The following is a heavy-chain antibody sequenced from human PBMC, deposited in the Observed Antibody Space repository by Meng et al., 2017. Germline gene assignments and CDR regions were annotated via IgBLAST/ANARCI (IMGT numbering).Heavy chain of an antibody. D-gene: IGHD5-24*01. V-gene: IGHV3-30*04. J-gene: IGHJ3*02. CDR3: ARDSGWLQFLSAFDI. CDR1: AFNFSSYA. CDR2: MSYDGGNK. Sequence: GESLKISCAASAFNFSSYAMHWVRQAPGKGLEWVAVMSYDGGNKYYADSVKGRITISRDNSKNTLYLQINSLRAEDTAVYYCARDSGWLQFLSAFDIWGQGTMVTVSS.